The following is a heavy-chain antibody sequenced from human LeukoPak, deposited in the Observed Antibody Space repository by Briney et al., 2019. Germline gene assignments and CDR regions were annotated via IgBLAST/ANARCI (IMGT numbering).Heavy chain of an antibody. D-gene: IGHD6-6*01. CDR3: ARDQYRSSNYFDS. CDR2: IESDGSIT. Sequence: GASLKISCAASGFTFSSYGMHWGRQPPGKGLEWVAFIESDGSITRYADSVKGRLTTSRDNSKNTLSLQMNSLRPDDTALYYCARDQYRSSNYFDSWGQGTLVTVSS. J-gene: IGHJ4*02. V-gene: IGHV3-30*02. CDR1: GFTFSSYG.